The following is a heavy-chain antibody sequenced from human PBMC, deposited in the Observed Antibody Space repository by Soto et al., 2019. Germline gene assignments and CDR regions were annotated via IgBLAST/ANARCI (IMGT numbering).Heavy chain of an antibody. J-gene: IGHJ6*02. CDR3: ARDPIRYFDWLSPANYYYYGMDV. V-gene: IGHV3-74*01. CDR2: INSDGSST. D-gene: IGHD3-9*01. Sequence: GSLRLSCAASGFTFSSYWMHWVRQAPGKGLVWVSRINSDGSSTSYADSVKGRFTISRDNAKNTLYLQMNSLRAEDTAVYYCARDPIRYFDWLSPANYYYYGMDVWGQGTTVTVSS. CDR1: GFTFSSYW.